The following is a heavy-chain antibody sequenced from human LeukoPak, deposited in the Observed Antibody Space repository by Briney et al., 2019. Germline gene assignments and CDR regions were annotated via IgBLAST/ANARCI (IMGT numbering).Heavy chain of an antibody. V-gene: IGHV3-30*02. J-gene: IGHJ4*02. D-gene: IGHD4-17*01. CDR3: AKDQYGDFGLDY. CDR1: GFTFSSYG. CDR2: IRYDGSNK. Sequence: GGSLRLSCAASGFTFSSYGMHWVRQAPGKGLEWVAFIRYDGSNKYYADSVKGRFTISRDNSKNTLYLQMSSLRAEDTAVYYCAKDQYGDFGLDYWGQGTLVTVSS.